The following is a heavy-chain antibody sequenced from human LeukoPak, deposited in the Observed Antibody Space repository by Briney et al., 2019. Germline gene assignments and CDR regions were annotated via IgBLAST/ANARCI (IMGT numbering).Heavy chain of an antibody. CDR1: GFTFSSYW. CDR3: AKVHSSGWYADY. D-gene: IGHD6-19*01. V-gene: IGHV3-7*01. CDR2: IKQDGSEK. J-gene: IGHJ4*02. Sequence: GGSLRLSCAASGFTFSSYWMSWVRQAPGKGLEWVANIKQDGSEKYYADSVKGRFTISRDNSKNTLYLQINSLSAEDTAVYYCAKVHSSGWYADYWGQGTLVTVSS.